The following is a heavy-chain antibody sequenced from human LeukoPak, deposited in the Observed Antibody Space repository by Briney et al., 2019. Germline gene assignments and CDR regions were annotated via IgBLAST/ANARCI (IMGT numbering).Heavy chain of an antibody. CDR2: IYYSGST. V-gene: IGHV4-59*08. CDR1: GGSISSYY. Sequence: SETLSLTCTVSGGSISSYYWSWIRQPPGKGLEWIGYIYYSGSTNYNPSLESRVTISVDTSKNQFSLKLSSVTAADTAVYYCARRPGYSSGWSDFDYWGQGTLVTVSS. CDR3: ARRPGYSSGWSDFDY. D-gene: IGHD6-19*01. J-gene: IGHJ4*02.